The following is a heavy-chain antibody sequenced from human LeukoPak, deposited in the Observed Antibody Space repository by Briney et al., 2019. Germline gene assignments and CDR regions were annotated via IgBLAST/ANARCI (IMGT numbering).Heavy chain of an antibody. D-gene: IGHD3-3*01. CDR1: GYTFTGYY. CDR3: ARGNRITIFGVASPRFDY. Sequence: ASVKVSCKASGYTFTGYYMHWVRQAPGQGLEWMGWINPNSGGTNYAQKFQGRVTMTRDTSISTAYMELSRLRSDDTAVYYCARGNRITIFGVASPRFDYWGQGTLVTVSS. V-gene: IGHV1-2*02. J-gene: IGHJ4*02. CDR2: INPNSGGT.